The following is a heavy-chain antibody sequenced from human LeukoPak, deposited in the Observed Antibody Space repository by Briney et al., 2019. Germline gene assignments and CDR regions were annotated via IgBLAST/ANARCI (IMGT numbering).Heavy chain of an antibody. D-gene: IGHD3-10*01. CDR2: ISAYNGNT. V-gene: IGHV1-18*01. Sequence: ASVKVSCKASGYTFTSYGISWVRQAPGQGLEWMGWISAYNGNTNYAQKLQGRVTMTTDTSTSTAYMELRSLRSDDTAVYYCARGIVYGSGSYPYYFDYWGQGTLVTVSS. CDR1: GYTFTSYG. J-gene: IGHJ4*02. CDR3: ARGIVYGSGSYPYYFDY.